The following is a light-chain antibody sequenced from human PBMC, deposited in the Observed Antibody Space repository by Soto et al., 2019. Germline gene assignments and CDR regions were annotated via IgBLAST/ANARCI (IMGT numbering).Light chain of an antibody. V-gene: IGKV3-20*01. Sequence: EIVLTQSPGTLSLSPGERATLSCRASQSISSNYLAWYQQKPGQAPRLLIYGASSRATGIPDRFSGSGSGTDFTLTISRLEPEYSSIYYCQQYGSWTFGQGTKVEIK. CDR2: GAS. CDR3: QQYGSWT. CDR1: QSISSNY. J-gene: IGKJ1*01.